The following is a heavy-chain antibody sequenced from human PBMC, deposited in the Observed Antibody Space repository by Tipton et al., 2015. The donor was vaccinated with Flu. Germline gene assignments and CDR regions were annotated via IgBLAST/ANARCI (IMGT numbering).Heavy chain of an antibody. D-gene: IGHD3-9*01. Sequence: TLSLTCSVSGDSIRSSSYYWGWIRQPPHKGLEWVGSISDSGGAYYSPSLKSRVTISVDTSKNQFSLKLTSVTAADAAVYYCARDPGAYYDFMTGQRSGNIFDWWGHGTMVTVSS. CDR2: ISDSGGA. CDR1: GDSIRSSSYY. V-gene: IGHV4-39*07. CDR3: ARDPGAYYDFMTGQRSGNIFDW. J-gene: IGHJ3*01.